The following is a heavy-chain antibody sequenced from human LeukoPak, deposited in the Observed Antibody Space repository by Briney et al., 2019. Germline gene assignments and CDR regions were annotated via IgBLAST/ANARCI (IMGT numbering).Heavy chain of an antibody. CDR1: GFPLSSYA. CDR3: ARRKGFGEGYFDS. CDR2: IYYSRST. J-gene: IGHJ4*02. D-gene: IGHD3-10*01. Sequence: PGGSLRLSCAVSGFPLSSYAMSWIRQPPGKGLESIGSIYYSRSTYYSPSLKSRVTISVDTSKNQFSLKLTSVTAADTAVYYCARRKGFGEGYFDSWGQGTLVTVSS. V-gene: IGHV4-39*01.